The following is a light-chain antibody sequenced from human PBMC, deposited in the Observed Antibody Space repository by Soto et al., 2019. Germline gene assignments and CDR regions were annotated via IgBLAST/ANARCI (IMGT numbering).Light chain of an antibody. J-gene: IGLJ1*01. V-gene: IGLV2-14*03. CDR3: TSYTSSSTYV. CDR2: YVT. Sequence: QSALTQPASVSGSPGQSITISCTGTSSDVGRYDYVSWYQQHPGKAPKLMVYYVTNRPSGVSNRFSGSKSGNTASLTISGLQAVDEADYYCTSYTSSSTYVFGTGTKLTVL. CDR1: SSDVGRYDY.